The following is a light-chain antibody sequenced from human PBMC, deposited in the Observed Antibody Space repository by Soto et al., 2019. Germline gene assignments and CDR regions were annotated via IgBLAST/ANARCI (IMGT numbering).Light chain of an antibody. V-gene: IGKV3-11*01. J-gene: IGKJ4*01. Sequence: EIVLTQSPATLSLSPGERATLSCRASESINTYLAWYQQTPGQVPRLLMYDASNRATGIPARFSGSGSGTDFTLTISSLEPEAFADYYWQHSRNWPITFGGGTKVEIK. CDR3: QHSRNWPIT. CDR2: DAS. CDR1: ESINTY.